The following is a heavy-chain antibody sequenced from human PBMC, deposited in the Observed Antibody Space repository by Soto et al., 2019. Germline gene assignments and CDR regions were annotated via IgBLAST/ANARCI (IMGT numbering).Heavy chain of an antibody. CDR1: GFTFSSYW. D-gene: IGHD2-15*01. Sequence: GGSLRLSCAASGFTFSSYWMHWVRQAPGKGLVWVSRINSDGSSTSYADSVKGRFTISRDNAKNTLYLQMNSLRAEDTAVYYCARARPPYCSGGSCYRYYYYGMDVWGQGTTVTVSS. CDR3: ARARPPYCSGGSCYRYYYYGMDV. J-gene: IGHJ6*02. CDR2: INSDGSST. V-gene: IGHV3-74*01.